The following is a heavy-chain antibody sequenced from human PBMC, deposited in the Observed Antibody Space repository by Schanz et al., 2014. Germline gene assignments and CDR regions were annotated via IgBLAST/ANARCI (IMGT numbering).Heavy chain of an antibody. CDR2: IWYDGSNK. D-gene: IGHD6-6*01. V-gene: IGHV3-33*03. CDR1: GFTFSSYG. CDR3: VPMSIAAH. J-gene: IGHJ4*02. Sequence: QVQLVESGGGVVQPGRSLRLSCAASGFTFSSYGMHWVRQAPGKGLEWVAIIWYDGSNKYYADSVKGRFTISRDNAKNSLYLQMNSLRAEDTAVYYCVPMSIAAHWGQGTLVTVSS.